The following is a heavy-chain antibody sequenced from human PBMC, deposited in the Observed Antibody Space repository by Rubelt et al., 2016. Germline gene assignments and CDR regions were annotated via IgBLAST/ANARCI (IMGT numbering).Heavy chain of an antibody. CDR2: IYYSGGT. V-gene: IGHV4-61*08. J-gene: IGHJ2*01. CDR3: ASSTVTNRYWYFDL. CDR1: GASIDSRDYF. D-gene: IGHD4-17*01. Sequence: QVQLQESGPGLVKPLETLSLICTVSGASIDSRDYFWSWIRQPPGKGLEWIGYIYYSGGTNYNPSLKSRVTISPDTSKNQFSLKLNSVTAADTAVYYCASSTVTNRYWYFDLWGRGTLVTVSS.